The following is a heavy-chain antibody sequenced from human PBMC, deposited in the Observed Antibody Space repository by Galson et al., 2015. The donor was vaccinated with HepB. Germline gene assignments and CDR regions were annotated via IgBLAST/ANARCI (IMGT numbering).Heavy chain of an antibody. V-gene: IGHV3-30-3*01. CDR2: ISFDGANK. CDR3: ARDPVRSLEWSIFGGGDGLDV. D-gene: IGHD3-3*01. Sequence: SLRLSCAASGFTFSDYAVHWVRQAPGKGLEWVAVISFDGANKYYADSVRGRFTISRDNSKNTLYLQTNSLRLEDTAVYYCARDPVRSLEWSIFGGGDGLDVWGQGTSVTVSS. CDR1: GFTFSDYA. J-gene: IGHJ6*02.